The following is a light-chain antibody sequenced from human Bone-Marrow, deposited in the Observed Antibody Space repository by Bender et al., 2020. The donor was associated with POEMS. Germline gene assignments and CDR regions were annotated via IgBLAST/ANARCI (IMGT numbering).Light chain of an antibody. J-gene: IGLJ3*02. CDR1: GSNIGGYP. CDR3: VAWDASLNGWV. V-gene: IGLV1-44*01. Sequence: QSVLTQSPSVSGTPGQRVTISCSGSGSNIGGYPVNWYQQLPGTAPRLLIYTNNERSSGVPDRFSGSKSGTSASLAITGLQADDEAIYFCVAWDASLNGWVFGGGTKLTVL. CDR2: TNN.